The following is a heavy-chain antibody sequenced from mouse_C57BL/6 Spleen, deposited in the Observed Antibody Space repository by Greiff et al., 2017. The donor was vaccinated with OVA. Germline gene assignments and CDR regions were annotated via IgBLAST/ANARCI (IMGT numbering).Heavy chain of an antibody. CDR2: IYPGDGDT. Sequence: VQLQQFGPELVKPGASVKISCKASGYAFSSSWMNWVKQRPGKGLEWIGRIYPGDGDTNYNGKFKGKATLTADKSSSTAYMQLSSLTSDDSAVYFCARHDGYPYWGQGTLVTVSA. D-gene: IGHD2-3*01. CDR3: ARHDGYPY. CDR1: GYAFSSSW. J-gene: IGHJ3*01. V-gene: IGHV1-82*01.